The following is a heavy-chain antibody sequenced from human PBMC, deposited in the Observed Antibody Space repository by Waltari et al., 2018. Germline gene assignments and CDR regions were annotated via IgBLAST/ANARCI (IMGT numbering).Heavy chain of an antibody. D-gene: IGHD1-7*01. Sequence: EVQLVESGGGLVQPGGSLRLSCAASGFTFSSYEMNWARQAPGKGLEWVSYISSSGSTVYYADSVKGRFTISRDNAKNSLYLQMNSLRAEDTAVYYCARQLRPVDLWGRGTLVTVSS. V-gene: IGHV3-48*03. CDR1: GFTFSSYE. CDR3: ARQLRPVDL. CDR2: ISSSGSTV. J-gene: IGHJ2*01.